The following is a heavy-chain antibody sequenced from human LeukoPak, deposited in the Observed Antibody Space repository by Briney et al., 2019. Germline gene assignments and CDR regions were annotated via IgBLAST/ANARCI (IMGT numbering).Heavy chain of an antibody. V-gene: IGHV3-48*03. CDR3: ARDSGPLGDGH. J-gene: IGHJ4*02. D-gene: IGHD4-17*01. Sequence: GGSLRLSCAASGFTFSSYEMKWVRQAPGKGLEWVSYISDNGRTIYYADSVKGRFTISRDNAKNSLYLQMSSLRAEDTAVYYCARDSGPLGDGHWGQGTLVTVSS. CDR2: ISDNGRTI. CDR1: GFTFSSYE.